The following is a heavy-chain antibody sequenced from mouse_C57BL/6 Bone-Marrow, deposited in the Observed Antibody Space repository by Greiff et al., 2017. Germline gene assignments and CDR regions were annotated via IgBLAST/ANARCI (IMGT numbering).Heavy chain of an antibody. V-gene: IGHV2-5*01. CDR3: ATPPHYYGSSYWYFEV. D-gene: IGHD1-1*01. CDR2: IWRGGST. CDR1: GFSLTSNG. J-gene: IGHJ1*03. Sequence: QVQLQQSGPGLVQPSQSLSITCTVSGFSLTSNGVHWVRQSPRKGLEWLGVIWRGGSTDYNAAFMSRLSITKDNSKSQVFFKMNSLQADDTAIYYCATPPHYYGSSYWYFEVWGTGTTVTVSS.